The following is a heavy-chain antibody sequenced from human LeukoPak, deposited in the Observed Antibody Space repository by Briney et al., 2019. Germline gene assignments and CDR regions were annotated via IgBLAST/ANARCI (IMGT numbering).Heavy chain of an antibody. V-gene: IGHV4-38-2*02. CDR1: DYSISSGYY. D-gene: IGHD4-17*01. CDR2: IYHSGST. CDR3: ARDYGDYGAPFDY. Sequence: SETLSLTCAVSDYSISSGYYWGWIRQPPGKGLEWIGSIYHSGSTHYNPSLKSRVTISVDTSKNQFSLKLSSVTAADTAVYYCARDYGDYGAPFDYWGQGTLVTVSS. J-gene: IGHJ4*02.